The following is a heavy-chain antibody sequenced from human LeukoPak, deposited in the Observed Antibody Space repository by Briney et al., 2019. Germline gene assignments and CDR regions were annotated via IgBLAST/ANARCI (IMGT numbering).Heavy chain of an antibody. CDR2: INHSGST. J-gene: IGHJ6*02. CDR3: ARGGLFGVYARYYYYGMDV. CDR1: GGSFSGYY. D-gene: IGHD2-8*01. V-gene: IGHV4-34*01. Sequence: PSETPSLTCAVYGGSFSGYYWSWIRQPPGKGLEWIGEINHSGSTNYNPSLKSRVTISVDTSKNQFSLKLSSVTAADTAVYYCARGGLFGVYARYYYYGMDVWGQGTTVTVSS.